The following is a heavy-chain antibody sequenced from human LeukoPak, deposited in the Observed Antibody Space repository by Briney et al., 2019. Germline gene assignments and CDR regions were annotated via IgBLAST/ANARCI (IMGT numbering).Heavy chain of an antibody. V-gene: IGHV3-48*03. J-gene: IGHJ4*02. CDR2: ISSSSTTI. D-gene: IGHD2-15*01. CDR3: ARKSRSTWAPYDY. Sequence: GGSLRLSCAASGFTFSRYEMSWVRQAPGKGLEWISFISSSSTTIYQVESVLGRFTISRDNAKNSLYLQMNSLRVEDTAVYFCARKSRSTWAPYDYWGQGTPVTVSS. CDR1: GFTFSRYE.